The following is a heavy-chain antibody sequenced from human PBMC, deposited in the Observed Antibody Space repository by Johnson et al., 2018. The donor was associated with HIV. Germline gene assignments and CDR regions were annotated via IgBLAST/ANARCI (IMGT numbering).Heavy chain of an antibody. J-gene: IGHJ3*02. V-gene: IGHV3-20*04. CDR1: GFSFDDYG. CDR3: ARVGSGSYLLGAFDI. CDR2: IDWNGGSS. Sequence: VQLVESGGGVVRPGGSLRLSCEGSGFSFDDYGISWVRQAPGKGLEWVSGIDWNGGSSGYADSVKGRFSISRDNGKNSLYLQMNSLRAEDTALYYCARVGSGSYLLGAFDIWGQGTMVTVSS. D-gene: IGHD1-26*01.